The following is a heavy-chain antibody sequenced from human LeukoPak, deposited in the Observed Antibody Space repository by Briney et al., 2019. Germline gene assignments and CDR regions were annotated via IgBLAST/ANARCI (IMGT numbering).Heavy chain of an antibody. J-gene: IGHJ6*02. V-gene: IGHV3-11*01. CDR3: ARGRRYYDFWSGSRYYYYGMDV. CDR2: ISSSGSTI. CDR1: GFTFSDYY. Sequence: GGSLRLSCAASGFTFSDYYMSWIRQAPGKGLEGGSYISSSGSTIYYADSVKGRFTISRDNAKNSLYLQMNSLRAEDTAVYYCARGRRYYDFWSGSRYYYYGMDVWGQGTTVTVSS. D-gene: IGHD3-3*01.